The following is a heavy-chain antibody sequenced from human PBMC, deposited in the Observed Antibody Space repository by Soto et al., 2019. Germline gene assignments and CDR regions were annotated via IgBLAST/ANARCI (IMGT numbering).Heavy chain of an antibody. J-gene: IGHJ5*02. CDR3: TRSNWLDL. CDR1: GGSMSGYY. Sequence: QVQLQESGPGLVKPSETLSLTCTVSGGSMSGYYWSWIRQPPGKGLEWIGYIYSSGSTNYNPSLRSRLTITLDTSKSQFSLRLTSVTAADTAVYYCTRSNWLDLWGQGILVTVSS. CDR2: IYSSGST. V-gene: IGHV4-59*13.